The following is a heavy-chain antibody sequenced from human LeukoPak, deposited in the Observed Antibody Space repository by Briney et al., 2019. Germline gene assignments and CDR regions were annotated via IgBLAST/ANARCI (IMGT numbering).Heavy chain of an antibody. V-gene: IGHV4-4*07. Sequence: SETLSLTCTVSGGSISGYYWSWIRQPAGKGLEWIWRIYTSGSTNYNPSLKSRVTMSVDTSKNQFSLKLSSVTAADTAVYYCARSLGIVGATQYYFDYWGQGTLVTVSS. D-gene: IGHD1-26*01. CDR2: IYTSGST. CDR3: ARSLGIVGATQYYFDY. CDR1: GGSISGYY. J-gene: IGHJ4*02.